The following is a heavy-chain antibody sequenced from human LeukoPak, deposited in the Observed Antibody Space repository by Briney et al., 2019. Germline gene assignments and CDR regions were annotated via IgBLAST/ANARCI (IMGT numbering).Heavy chain of an antibody. Sequence: GGSLRLSCAASGFTFSSYAMSWVRQAPGKGLGWGSTISGSAGRTSYADSVKGSLTISRDDYKTTLYLKMHSLRAEHTALYYCAKCSGGTCDSPLDIGGQGRMASVHS. CDR1: GFTFSSYA. V-gene: IGHV3-23*01. CDR3: AKCSGGTCDSPLDI. CDR2: ISGSAGRT. J-gene: IGHJ3*02. D-gene: IGHD2-15*01.